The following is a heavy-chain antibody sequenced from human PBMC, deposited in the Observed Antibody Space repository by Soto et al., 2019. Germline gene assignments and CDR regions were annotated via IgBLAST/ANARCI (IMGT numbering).Heavy chain of an antibody. CDR3: ARAIVVVPAATDWFDP. D-gene: IGHD2-2*01. Sequence: SETLSLTCTVSGETISSGGYYWSWIRQHPGKGLEWIGYIYYSGSTYYNPSLKSRVTISVDTSKNQFPLKLSSVTAADTAVYYCARAIVVVPAATDWFDPWGQGTLVTVSS. CDR1: GETISSGGYY. V-gene: IGHV4-31*03. J-gene: IGHJ5*02. CDR2: IYYSGST.